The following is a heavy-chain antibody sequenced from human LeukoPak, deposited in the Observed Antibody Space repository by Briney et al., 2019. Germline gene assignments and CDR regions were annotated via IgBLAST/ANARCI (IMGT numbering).Heavy chain of an antibody. CDR1: GFTFSSYA. V-gene: IGHV3-23*01. CDR3: AKDRNGGGDCFDY. CDR2: ISGSGGST. Sequence: GGSLRLSCAASGFTFSSYAMSWVRQAPGKGLEWVSAISGSGGSTYYADSVRGRFTISRDNSKNTLYLQMNSLRAEDTAVYYCAKDRNGGGDCFDYWGQGTLVTVSS. J-gene: IGHJ4*02. D-gene: IGHD2-21*01.